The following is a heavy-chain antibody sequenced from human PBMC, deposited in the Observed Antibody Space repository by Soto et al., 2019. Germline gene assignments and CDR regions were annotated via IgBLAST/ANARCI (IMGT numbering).Heavy chain of an antibody. J-gene: IGHJ5*02. CDR1: GGSISSYY. CDR2: TYYSGST. V-gene: IGHV4-59*01. Sequence: PSETLSLTCTVSGGSISSYYWSWIRQPPGKGLEWIGYTYYSGSTNYNPSLKSRVTISVDTSKKQFSLKLSSVTAADTAVYYCARDYYDSSGYYRWLDPWGQGTLVTVSS. D-gene: IGHD3-22*01. CDR3: ARDYYDSSGYYRWLDP.